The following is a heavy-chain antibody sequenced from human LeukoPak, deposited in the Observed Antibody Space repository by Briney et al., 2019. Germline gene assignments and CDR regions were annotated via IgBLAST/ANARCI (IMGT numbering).Heavy chain of an antibody. J-gene: IGHJ6*03. Sequence: SETLSLTCAVYGESFSGYDWNWVRQPPGKGLEWDGEFSQSGKTNYNSSLKSRVTILVDKSKSQFSLKLTSVTAADTAVYFCARGLWWETIAYMDVWGKGTTVTVS. CDR1: GESFSGYD. CDR2: FSQSGKT. D-gene: IGHD2-21*01. V-gene: IGHV4-34*01. CDR3: ARGLWWETIAYMDV.